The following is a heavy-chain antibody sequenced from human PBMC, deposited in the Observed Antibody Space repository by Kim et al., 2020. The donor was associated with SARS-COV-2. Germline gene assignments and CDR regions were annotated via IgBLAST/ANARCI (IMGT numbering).Heavy chain of an antibody. V-gene: IGHV3-64*01. CDR1: GFTFSSYA. D-gene: IGHD5-18*01. J-gene: IGHJ6*02. CDR2: ISSNGGST. Sequence: GGSLRLSCAASGFTFSSYAMHWVRQAPGKGLEYVSAISSNGGSTYYANSVKGRFTISRDNSKNTLYLQMGSLRAEDMAVYYCARDEPKWIQLQPNKYYYYGMDVWGQGTTVTVSS. CDR3: ARDEPKWIQLQPNKYYYYGMDV.